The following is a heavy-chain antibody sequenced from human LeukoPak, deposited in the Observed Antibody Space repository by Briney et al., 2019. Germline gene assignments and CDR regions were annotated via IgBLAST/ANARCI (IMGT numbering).Heavy chain of an antibody. D-gene: IGHD1-14*01. J-gene: IGHJ4*02. CDR3: ARVPRESEPRDDY. CDR1: GYTFTSYA. Sequence: SVKVSCKASGYTFTSYAMNWVRQAPGQGLEWMGGIIPIFGTANYAQKFQGRVTITADESTSTAYMELSSLRSEDTAVYYCARVPRESEPRDDYWGQGTLVTVSS. V-gene: IGHV1-69*13. CDR2: IIPIFGTA.